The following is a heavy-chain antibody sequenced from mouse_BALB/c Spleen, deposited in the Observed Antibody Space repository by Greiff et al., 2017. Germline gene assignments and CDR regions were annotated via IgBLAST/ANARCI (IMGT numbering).Heavy chain of an antibody. J-gene: IGHJ1*01. V-gene: IGHV1-80*01. CDR1: GYAFSSYW. CDR3: ARTIPWYFDV. CDR2: IYPGDGDT. Sequence: LQESGAELVRPGSSVKISCKASGYAFSSYWMNWVKQRPGQGLEWIGQIYPGDGDTNYNGKFKGKATLTADKSSSTAYMQLSSLTSEDSAVYFCARTIPWYFDVWGAGTTVTVSS.